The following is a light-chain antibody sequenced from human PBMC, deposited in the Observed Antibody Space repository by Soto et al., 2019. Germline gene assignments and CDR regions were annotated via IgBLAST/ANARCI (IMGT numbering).Light chain of an antibody. V-gene: IGLV4-69*01. J-gene: IGLJ2*01. CDR1: SGHSSYA. CDR2: LNSDGSH. Sequence: QSVLTQSPSASASLGASVKLTCTLSSGHSSYAIAWHQQQPEKGPRYLMKLNSDGSHSKGDGIPDRFSGSSSGAERYLTISSLPSEDEADYYCQTWGTGTLVFGGGTKVTVL. CDR3: QTWGTGTLV.